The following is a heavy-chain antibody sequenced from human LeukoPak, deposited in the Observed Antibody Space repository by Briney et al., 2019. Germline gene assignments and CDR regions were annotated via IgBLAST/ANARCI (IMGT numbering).Heavy chain of an antibody. Sequence: SVKVSCKASGGTFISYAISWVRQAPGQGLEWMGRIIPTLGIANYAQKFQGRVTITADKSTSTAYMELSSLRSEDTAVYYCARDPERVLTGTTSHAFDIWGQGTMVTVSS. CDR1: GGTFISYA. V-gene: IGHV1-69*04. CDR2: IIPTLGIA. D-gene: IGHD1-7*01. CDR3: ARDPERVLTGTTSHAFDI. J-gene: IGHJ3*02.